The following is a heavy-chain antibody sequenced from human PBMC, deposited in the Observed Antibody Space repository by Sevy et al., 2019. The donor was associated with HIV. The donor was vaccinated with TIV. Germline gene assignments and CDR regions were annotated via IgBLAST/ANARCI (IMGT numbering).Heavy chain of an antibody. Sequence: GGSLRLTCAASGFAFSTHGMHWVRQAPGKGLEWVAVISLDGIKKYYADSMKGRFTISRDNSENTLYLHLNSLRTDDTAVYYCARDAGDYNYVPGGHWDQGTLVTVSS. CDR2: ISLDGIKK. CDR3: ARDAGDYNYVPGGH. CDR1: GFAFSTHG. J-gene: IGHJ4*02. V-gene: IGHV3-30-3*01. D-gene: IGHD4-17*01.